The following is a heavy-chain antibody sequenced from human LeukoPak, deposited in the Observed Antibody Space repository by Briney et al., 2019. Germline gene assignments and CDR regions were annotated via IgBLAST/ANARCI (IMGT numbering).Heavy chain of an antibody. J-gene: IGHJ3*02. CDR1: GFTFSSYA. V-gene: IGHV3-23*01. CDR2: ISGSGGST. D-gene: IGHD2-2*01. CDR3: AREYCSSTSCYDRNAFDI. Sequence: RSGGSLRLSCAASGFTFSSYAMSWVRQAPGKGLEWVSAISGSGGSTYYADSVKGRFTISRDNSKNTLYLQMNSLRAEDTAVYYCAREYCSSTSCYDRNAFDIWGQGTMVTVSS.